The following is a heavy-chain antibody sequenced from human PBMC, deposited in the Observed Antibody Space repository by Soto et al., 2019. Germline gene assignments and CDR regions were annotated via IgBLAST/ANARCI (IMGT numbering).Heavy chain of an antibody. J-gene: IGHJ6*02. CDR1: GGSISSGGYY. D-gene: IGHD2-21*01. CDR2: IYYSGST. Sequence: QVQLQESGPGLVKPSQTLSLTCTVSGGSISSGGYYWSWIRQHPGKGLEWIAYIYYSGSTYYNPCLKSRVTISVDTSKNQFPLKLSSVTAADTAVYYCAASCVGCGGFNYYGMDVWGQGTTVTVSS. CDR3: AASCVGCGGFNYYGMDV. V-gene: IGHV4-31*03.